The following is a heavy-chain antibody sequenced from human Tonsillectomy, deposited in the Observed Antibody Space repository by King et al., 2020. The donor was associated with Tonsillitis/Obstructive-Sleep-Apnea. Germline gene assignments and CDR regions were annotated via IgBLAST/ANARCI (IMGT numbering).Heavy chain of an antibody. D-gene: IGHD2-2*02. Sequence: VQLVESGGGLVQPGGSLRLSCAASGFTFSSYWMHWVRQVPGKGLVWVSRITSDGSSTTYADSVKGRFTISRDNAKNTLYLQMNSLRAEDTAVYYCARDLGHCSSITCYRPFDYWGQGTLVTVSS. CDR3: ARDLGHCSSITCYRPFDY. J-gene: IGHJ4*02. CDR2: ITSDGSST. V-gene: IGHV3-74*01. CDR1: GFTFSSYW.